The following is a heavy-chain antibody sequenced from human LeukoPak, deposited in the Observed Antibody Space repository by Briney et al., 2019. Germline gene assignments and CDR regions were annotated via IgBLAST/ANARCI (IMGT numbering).Heavy chain of an antibody. CDR3: ARDIISEYSSSHSHFDP. J-gene: IGHJ5*02. CDR1: GGSISSQY. CDR2: IYYSGST. D-gene: IGHD6-6*01. V-gene: IGHV4-59*11. Sequence: SETLSLTCTVSGGSISSQYWSWIRQPPGKGLEWIGYIYYSGSTSYNPSLKSRVTISVDTSKNQFSLRLSSVTAADTAVYYCARDIISEYSSSHSHFDPWGQGTLVTDSS.